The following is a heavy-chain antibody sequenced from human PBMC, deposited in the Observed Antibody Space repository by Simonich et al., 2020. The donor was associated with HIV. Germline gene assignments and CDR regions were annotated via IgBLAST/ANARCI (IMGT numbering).Heavy chain of an antibody. CDR3: ARGFPFISLGSY. D-gene: IGHD2-15*01. J-gene: IGHJ4*02. CDR1: GGSFSGYY. CDR2: VNHSGRA. Sequence: QVQVKQWGAGLLKPSETLSLTCAVYGGSFSGYYWSWIRQPPGKGLGGIGEVNHSGRATYKASLKSRITISVDTSENQFSLKLSSVTAADTAVYYCARGFPFISLGSYWGQGTLVTVSS. V-gene: IGHV4-34*01.